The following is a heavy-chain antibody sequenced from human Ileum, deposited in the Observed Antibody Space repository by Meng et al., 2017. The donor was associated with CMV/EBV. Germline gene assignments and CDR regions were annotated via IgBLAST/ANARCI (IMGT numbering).Heavy chain of an antibody. CDR3: ARDGYFDSGTYPFDH. V-gene: IGHV4-59*01. Sequence: QLQLPGTGQRLVRPSETLSLTCTVSGDSMRRYYWSWIRQSPGKALEWIGYIYYSGNAVYNPSFKSRVTISVDTSKSQFYLKVNSVTAADTAVYYCARDGYFDSGTYPFDHWGQGTLVTGSS. J-gene: IGHJ4*02. CDR2: IYYSGNA. D-gene: IGHD3-10*01. CDR1: GDSMRRYY.